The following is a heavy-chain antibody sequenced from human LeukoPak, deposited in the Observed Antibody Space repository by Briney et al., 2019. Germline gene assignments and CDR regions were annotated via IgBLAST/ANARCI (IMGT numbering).Heavy chain of an antibody. CDR3: ARDWVVTLFDY. CDR1: GGTFSSYA. CDR2: IIPILGIA. J-gene: IGHJ4*02. V-gene: IGHV1-69*04. Sequence: SVKVSCKASGGTFSSYAISWVRQAPGQGLEWMGRIIPILGIANYAQKFQGRVTITADKSTSTAYMELSSLRSEDTAVYYCARDWVVTLFDYWGQGTLVTVSS. D-gene: IGHD4-23*01.